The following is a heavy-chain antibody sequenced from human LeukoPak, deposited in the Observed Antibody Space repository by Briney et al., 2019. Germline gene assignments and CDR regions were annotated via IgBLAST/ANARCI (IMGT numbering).Heavy chain of an antibody. Sequence: SETLSLTCTVSGGSISSSSYYWGWIRQPPGKGLEWIGSIYYSGSTYYNPSLKSRVTISVDTSKNQFSLKLSSVTAADTAVCYCARSDYYDSSGYPNWGQGTLVTVSS. CDR2: IYYSGST. D-gene: IGHD3-22*01. V-gene: IGHV4-39*01. CDR3: ARSDYYDSSGYPN. CDR1: GGSISSSSYY. J-gene: IGHJ4*02.